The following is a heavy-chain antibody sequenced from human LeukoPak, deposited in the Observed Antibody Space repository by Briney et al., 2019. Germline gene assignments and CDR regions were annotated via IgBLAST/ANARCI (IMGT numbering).Heavy chain of an antibody. D-gene: IGHD1-26*01. CDR2: VSTYNDKK. Sequence: ASVKVSCKTSGYRFTSYGISWVRQAPGQGLEWMGWVSTYNDKKDYAQKFQGRVIMTTDTSTTTAYMELGSLRSDDTAVYYCARHSGSYALDYWGQGTLVTVSS. CDR1: GYRFTSYG. J-gene: IGHJ4*02. V-gene: IGHV1-18*01. CDR3: ARHSGSYALDY.